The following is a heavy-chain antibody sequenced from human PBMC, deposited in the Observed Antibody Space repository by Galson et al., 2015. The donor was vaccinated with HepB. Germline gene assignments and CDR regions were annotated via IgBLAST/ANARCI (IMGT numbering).Heavy chain of an antibody. CDR2: MNPNSGNT. CDR1: GYTFTPYD. J-gene: IGHJ5*02. CDR3: ARQSGAYHWFDP. D-gene: IGHD2-15*01. Sequence: SVKVSCKASGYTFTPYDINWVRQANGQGLEWMGWMNPNSGNTGYAQKFQGRVTMARNTSISTAYMELSSLRSEDTAIYYCARQSGAYHWFDPWGQGTLVTVSS. V-gene: IGHV1-8*01.